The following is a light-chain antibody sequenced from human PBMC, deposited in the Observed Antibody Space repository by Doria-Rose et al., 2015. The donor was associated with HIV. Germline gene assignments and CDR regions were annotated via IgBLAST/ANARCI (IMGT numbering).Light chain of an antibody. CDR1: KLGDKY. CDR3: QAWDSTTVV. CDR2: QDN. J-gene: IGLJ2*01. V-gene: IGLV3-1*01. Sequence: SYELTQLPPLSLSPGHTASITCSGDKLGDKYACWYQQKSGQSPVLVIYQDNKWPSGIPERFSGPNSGNTATLTISGTQAMDEADYYCQAWDSTTVVFGGGTKLTVL.